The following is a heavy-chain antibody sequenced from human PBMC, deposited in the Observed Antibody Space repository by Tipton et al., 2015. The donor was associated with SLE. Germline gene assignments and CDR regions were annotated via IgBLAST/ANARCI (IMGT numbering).Heavy chain of an antibody. CDR3: ARARALYYYDSSGYYYNY. D-gene: IGHD3-22*01. CDR2: INHSGST. Sequence: LRLSCAVYGGSFSGYYWSWIRQPPGKGLEWIGEINHSGSTNYNPSLKSRVTISVDTSKSQFSLKLSSVTAADTAVYYCARARALYYYDSSGYYYNYWGQGTLVTVSS. J-gene: IGHJ4*02. V-gene: IGHV4-34*01. CDR1: GGSFSGYY.